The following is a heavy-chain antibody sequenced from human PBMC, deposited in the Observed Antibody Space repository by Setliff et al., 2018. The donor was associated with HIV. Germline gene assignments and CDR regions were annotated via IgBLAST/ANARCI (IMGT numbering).Heavy chain of an antibody. Sequence: PSETLSLTCTVSGDSISSSTYYWGWIRQPPGKGLEWIGSIYYSGSTYYNPSLKSRVTISVDTSMNQFSLRLSSVTAADTALYYCARDRGGDGYMDSWGQGTLVTVSS. CDR2: IYYSGST. CDR3: ARDRGGDGYMDS. J-gene: IGHJ4*02. D-gene: IGHD2-21*01. CDR1: GDSISSSTYY. V-gene: IGHV4-39*07.